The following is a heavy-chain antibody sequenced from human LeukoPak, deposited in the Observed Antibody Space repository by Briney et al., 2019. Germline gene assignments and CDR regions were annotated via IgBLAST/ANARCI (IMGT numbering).Heavy chain of an antibody. D-gene: IGHD2-2*01. CDR3: ATYSSRNAREFQS. V-gene: IGHV3-7*01. Sequence: GGSLRLSCEASGFTFSNSWMTWVRQTPGKGLEWVANIKTDGSEKYYVDSVRGRFTISRDNAKNSLYLQMNSLRTEDTAVYYCATYSSRNAREFQSWGQGTLVTVSS. CDR2: IKTDGSEK. J-gene: IGHJ1*01. CDR1: GFTFSNSW.